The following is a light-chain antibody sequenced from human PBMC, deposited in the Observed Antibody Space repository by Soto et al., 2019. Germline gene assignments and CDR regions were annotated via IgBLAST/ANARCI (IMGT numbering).Light chain of an antibody. Sequence: QSALTQPRSVSGSPGQSATISCTGTANDVGGHNYVSWYQQHPGEAPKLLIYDVTERPSGVPDRFSGSKSGNTASLTISGLQTEAAADYYCYSYAGTYNFVLGNVTKFTV. CDR2: DVT. V-gene: IGLV2-11*01. J-gene: IGLJ1*01. CDR1: ANDVGGHNY. CDR3: YSYAGTYNFV.